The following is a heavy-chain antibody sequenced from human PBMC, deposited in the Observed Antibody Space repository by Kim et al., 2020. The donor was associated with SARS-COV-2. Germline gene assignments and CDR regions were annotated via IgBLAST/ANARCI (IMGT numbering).Heavy chain of an antibody. D-gene: IGHD1-1*01. CDR2: ISEDGGFT. CDR3: AKGTRGYNYGGTFDY. CDR1: GFAFNHYT. V-gene: IGHV3-43*02. Sequence: GGSLRLSCAASGFAFNHYTMNWVRQTPGKGLEWVSFISEDGGFTYYRDSVKGRFTISRDNSENSLYLQMNSLGPEDTALYYCAKGTRGYNYGGTFDYWGRGSLVSVSS. J-gene: IGHJ4*02.